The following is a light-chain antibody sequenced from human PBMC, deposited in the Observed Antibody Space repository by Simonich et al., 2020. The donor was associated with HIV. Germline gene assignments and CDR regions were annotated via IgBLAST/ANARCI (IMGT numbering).Light chain of an antibody. CDR3: QQYYSIPPT. J-gene: IGKJ1*01. V-gene: IGKV1-5*03. Sequence: DIQMTQSPSSLSASVGDRVTITCRASQSISSWLAWYQQKPGKAPKLLIYKASSLESGVPSRFSGSGSGTDFTLTISSLQAEDVAVYYCQQYYSIPPTFGQGTKVEIK. CDR1: QSISSW. CDR2: KAS.